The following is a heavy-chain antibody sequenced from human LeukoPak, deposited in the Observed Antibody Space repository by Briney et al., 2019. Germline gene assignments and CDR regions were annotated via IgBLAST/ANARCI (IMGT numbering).Heavy chain of an antibody. J-gene: IGHJ6*03. D-gene: IGHD5-18*01. CDR3: AGGRAGYSYGYGYYYYYYMDV. CDR1: GGSFSDYY. CDR2: INHSGST. V-gene: IGHV4-34*01. Sequence: SETLSLTCAVYGGSFSDYYWSWIRQPPGKGLEWIGEINHSGSTNYNPSLKSRVTISVDASKNHFSLKLSSVTAADTSVYYCAGGRAGYSYGYGYYYYYYMDVWGKGTTVTVSS.